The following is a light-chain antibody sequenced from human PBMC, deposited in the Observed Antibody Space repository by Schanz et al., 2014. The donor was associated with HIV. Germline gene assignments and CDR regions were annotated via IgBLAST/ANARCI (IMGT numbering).Light chain of an antibody. Sequence: QSVLTQPRSVSGSPGQSVTISCTGTSSDVGGYNYVSWYQEHPGKAPKLMIYDVSKRPSGVPDRFSGSKSGNTASLTISGLQAEDEADYYCCSYKSASCPWVFGGGTKLTVL. CDR2: DVS. J-gene: IGLJ3*02. CDR1: SSDVGGYNY. V-gene: IGLV2-11*01. CDR3: CSYKSASCPWV.